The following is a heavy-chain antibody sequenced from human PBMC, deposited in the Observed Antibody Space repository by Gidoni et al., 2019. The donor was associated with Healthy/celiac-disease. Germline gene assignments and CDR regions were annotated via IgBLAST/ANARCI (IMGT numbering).Heavy chain of an antibody. V-gene: IGHV3-33*01. CDR1: GFTFSSYG. Sequence: QVQLVASGGGVVQPGRSLRLSCAASGFTFSSYGMHWVRQAPGKGLEWVAVIWYDGSNKYYADSVKGRFTISRDNSKNTLYLQINSLRAEDAAVYYCARGYYDYVWGSRGVDYWGQGTLVTVSS. D-gene: IGHD3-16*01. CDR3: ARGYYDYVWGSRGVDY. J-gene: IGHJ4*02. CDR2: IWYDGSNK.